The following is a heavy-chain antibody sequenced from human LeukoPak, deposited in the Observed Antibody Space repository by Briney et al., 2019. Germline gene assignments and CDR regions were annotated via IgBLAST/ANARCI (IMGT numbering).Heavy chain of an antibody. CDR2: IIPIFGTA. D-gene: IGHD6-13*01. V-gene: IGHV1-69*06. CDR3: ARAPYLDVGSSWTYYYYYMDV. J-gene: IGHJ6*03. CDR1: GGTLSSYA. Sequence: ASVKVSCKASGGTLSSYAISWVRQAPGQGLEWMGGIIPIFGTADYAQKFQGRVTITADKSTSTAYMELSSLRSEDTAVYYCARAPYLDVGSSWTYYYYYMDVWGKGTTVTVSS.